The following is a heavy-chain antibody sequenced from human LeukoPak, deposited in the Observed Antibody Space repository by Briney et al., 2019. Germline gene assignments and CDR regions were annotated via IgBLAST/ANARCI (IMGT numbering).Heavy chain of an antibody. Sequence: GGSLRLSCAASGLTFSSYWMSWVRQAPGKGLEWVANIKQDGSEKYYVDSVKGRFTISRDNAKNSLYLQMNSLRAEDTAVYYCARAVYCGGDCYPSDYWGQGTLVTVSS. CDR2: IKQDGSEK. V-gene: IGHV3-7*01. CDR3: ARAVYCGGDCYPSDY. J-gene: IGHJ4*02. CDR1: GLTFSSYW. D-gene: IGHD2-21*02.